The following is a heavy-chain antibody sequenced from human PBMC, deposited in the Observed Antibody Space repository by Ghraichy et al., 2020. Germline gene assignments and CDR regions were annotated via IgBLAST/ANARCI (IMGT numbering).Heavy chain of an antibody. CDR1: GFTFSSYA. J-gene: IGHJ2*01. V-gene: IGHV3-23*01. D-gene: IGHD6-13*01. CDR3: AKALAAAGTWYFDL. CDR2: ISGSGGST. Sequence: GESLNISCAASGFTFSSYAMSWVRQAPGKGLEWVSAISGSGGSTYYADSVKGRFTISRDNSKNTLYLQMNSLRAEDTAVYYCAKALAAAGTWYFDLWGRGTLVTVSS.